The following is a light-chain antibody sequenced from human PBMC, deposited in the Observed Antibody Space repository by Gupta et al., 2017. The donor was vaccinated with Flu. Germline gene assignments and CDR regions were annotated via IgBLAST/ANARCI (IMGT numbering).Light chain of an antibody. CDR1: QDISNY. J-gene: IGKJ5*01. Sequence: SLSASVGDRVTITCQASQDISNYLNWYQQKPGKAPKLLIYDASNLETGVPSRFSGSGSGTDFTFTISSLQPEDIATYYCQQYDNLPRAITFGQGTRLEIK. CDR3: QQYDNLPRAIT. CDR2: DAS. V-gene: IGKV1-33*01.